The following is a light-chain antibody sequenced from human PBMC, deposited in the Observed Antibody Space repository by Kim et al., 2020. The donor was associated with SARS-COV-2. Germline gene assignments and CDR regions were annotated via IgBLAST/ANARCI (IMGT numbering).Light chain of an antibody. Sequence: QSVLTQPPSVSGAPWQRVTISCTGSTSNIGAGYDVHWYQQLPGAAPKLLIYTNINRPSGVPDRFFGSKSGTSASLAITGLQAADEADYYCQSYDSSLGGSVFGGGTQLTVL. V-gene: IGLV1-40*01. CDR1: TSNIGAGYD. CDR2: TNI. CDR3: QSYDSSLGGSV. J-gene: IGLJ2*01.